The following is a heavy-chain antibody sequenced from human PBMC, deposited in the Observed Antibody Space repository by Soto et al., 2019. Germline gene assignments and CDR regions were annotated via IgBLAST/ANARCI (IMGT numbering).Heavy chain of an antibody. J-gene: IGHJ5*02. CDR2: ISGYNGNT. CDR3: ARDGILGTTPGSWFDP. D-gene: IGHD1-26*01. CDR1: GYTFASYG. Sequence: QVQLVQSGAEVKEPGASVKVSCKASGYTFASYGINWVRQAPGQGLEWMGWISGYNGNTKYAQKFQGRVTVTTDTSTSTGYMELRSLRSDDTAVYYCARDGILGTTPGSWFDPWGQGTLVTVSS. V-gene: IGHV1-18*01.